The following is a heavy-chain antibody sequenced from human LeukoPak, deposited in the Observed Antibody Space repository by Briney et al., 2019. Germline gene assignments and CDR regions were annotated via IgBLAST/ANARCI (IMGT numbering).Heavy chain of an antibody. CDR2: IESDGTKE. CDR3: AKEDNGWYYLDY. Sequence: GGSLRLSCAASGFRFSSYDIHWVRQAPGKGLEWVTFIESDGTKEYYEDSVKGRFTISRDNSKNTVYVQMNTLRAEDTAVYYIAKEDNGWYYLDYWGQGTMVTVSS. J-gene: IGHJ4*02. D-gene: IGHD6-19*01. V-gene: IGHV3-30*02. CDR1: GFRFSSYD.